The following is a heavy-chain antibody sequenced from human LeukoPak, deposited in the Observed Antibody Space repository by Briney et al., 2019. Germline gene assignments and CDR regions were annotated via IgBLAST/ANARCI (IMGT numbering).Heavy chain of an antibody. Sequence: GGSLRLSCAASGFTFSSYAMSWVRQAPGKGLEWVSVITGSGGSTYYADSVKGRFTISRDNSKHTLDLQVDRLRAEDTAGYDFAKDLGWDLLHAFDIWGQGTMVTVSS. D-gene: IGHD1-26*01. V-gene: IGHV3-23*01. CDR1: GFTFSSYA. CDR3: AKDLGWDLLHAFDI. CDR2: ITGSGGST. J-gene: IGHJ3*02.